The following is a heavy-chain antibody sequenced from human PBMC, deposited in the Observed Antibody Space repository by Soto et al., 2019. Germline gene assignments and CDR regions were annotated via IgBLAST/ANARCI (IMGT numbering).Heavy chain of an antibody. CDR1: GGSISSSSYY. D-gene: IGHD6-13*01. J-gene: IGHJ4*02. CDR2: IYYSGST. V-gene: IGHV4-39*01. CDR3: ASSPIAAAAPFYFDY. Sequence: SETLSLTCTVSGGSISSSSYYWGWIRQPPGKGLEWIGSIYYSGSTYYNPSLKSRVTISVDTSKNQFSLKLSSVTAADTAVYYCASSPIAAAAPFYFDYWGQGTLVTVS.